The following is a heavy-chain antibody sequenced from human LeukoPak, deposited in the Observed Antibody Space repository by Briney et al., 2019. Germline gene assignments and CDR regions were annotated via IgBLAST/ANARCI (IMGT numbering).Heavy chain of an antibody. Sequence: SETLSLTCAVYGGSFSGYYWSWIRQPPGKGPEWIGEINHSGSTNYNPSLKSRVTISVDTSKNQFSLKLSSVTAADTAVYYCARRLRFYYYYMDVWGKGTTVTISS. CDR2: INHSGST. V-gene: IGHV4-34*01. J-gene: IGHJ6*03. D-gene: IGHD5-12*01. CDR3: ARRLRFYYYYMDV. CDR1: GGSFSGYY.